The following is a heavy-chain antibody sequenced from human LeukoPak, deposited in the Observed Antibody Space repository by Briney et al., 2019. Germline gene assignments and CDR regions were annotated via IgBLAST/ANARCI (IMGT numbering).Heavy chain of an antibody. CDR2: ITGSGSGI. CDR3: AKWGDYDVLTGYYVSDY. CDR1: GFTFSNYA. D-gene: IGHD3-9*01. Sequence: GGSLRLSCAASGFTFSNYAMSWVRQAPGKGLEWVSAITGSGSGIYYADSMKSRFTISRDNSKNTLYLRINSLRAEDTAVYYCAKWGDYDVLTGYYVSDYWGQGTLVTVSS. V-gene: IGHV3-23*01. J-gene: IGHJ4*02.